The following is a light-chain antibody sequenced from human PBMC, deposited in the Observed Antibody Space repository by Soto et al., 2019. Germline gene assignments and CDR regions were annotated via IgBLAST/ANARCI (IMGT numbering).Light chain of an antibody. CDR1: TGPVTRGYS. V-gene: IGLV7-43*01. CDR3: LLYYDGGQLV. Sequence: QTVVTQEPSLTVSPGGTITLTCASSTGPVTRGYSPNWFQQKPGQAPRALIYSTTNRHSWTPARFAGALLGGKAALTLSGVQPEDEADHYSLLYYDGGQLVFGGGTKLTVL. CDR2: STT. J-gene: IGLJ2*01.